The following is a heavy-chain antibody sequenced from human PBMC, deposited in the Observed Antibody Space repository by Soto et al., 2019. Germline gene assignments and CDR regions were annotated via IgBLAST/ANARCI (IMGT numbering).Heavy chain of an antibody. V-gene: IGHV1-46*01. CDR3: ARAPYSSSSFFFDL. CDR2: IHPRGGST. Sequence: ASVKVSCKASGYTFTAYFMHWVRQAPGQGLEWMGIIHPRGGSTNYAQKFQDRVTMSWDTSTSTVYMDLSSLRSDDTAVYYCARAPYSSSSFFFDLWGQGTRVTVSS. J-gene: IGHJ4*02. D-gene: IGHD5-12*01. CDR1: GYTFTAYF.